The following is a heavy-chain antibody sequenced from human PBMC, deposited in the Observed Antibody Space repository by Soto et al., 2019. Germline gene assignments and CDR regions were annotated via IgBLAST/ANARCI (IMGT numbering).Heavy chain of an antibody. Sequence: GSLRLSFATSGFTFSSYAMSWVRQAPGKGLGWVSAISGSGGSTYYADSVKGRLTISRDNSKNTLYLQMNSLRAEDTAVYYCATSPGGYGQWTFDYWGQGTLVTVSS. V-gene: IGHV3-23*01. D-gene: IGHD5-18*01. CDR1: GFTFSSYA. CDR2: ISGSGGST. J-gene: IGHJ4*02. CDR3: ATSPGGYGQWTFDY.